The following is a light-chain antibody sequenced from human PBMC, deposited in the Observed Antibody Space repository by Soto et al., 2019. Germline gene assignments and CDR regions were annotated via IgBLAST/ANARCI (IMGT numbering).Light chain of an antibody. CDR2: EVS. CDR1: SSDVGGYNY. CDR3: SSYTSSSTVV. J-gene: IGLJ2*01. Sequence: QSVLTQPASVSGSPGQSITISCTGTSSDVGGYNYVSWYQQHPGKAPKLMIYEVSNRHSGVSNRFSGSKSGNTASLTISGLQAADEAAYYCSSYTSSSTVVFGGGTKLTVL. V-gene: IGLV2-14*01.